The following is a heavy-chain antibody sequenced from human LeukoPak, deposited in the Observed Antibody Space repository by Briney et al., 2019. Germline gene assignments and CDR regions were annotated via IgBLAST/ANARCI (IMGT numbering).Heavy chain of an antibody. V-gene: IGHV3-48*03. Sequence: PGGSLRLSCAASGFTFSSYEMNWVRQAPGKGLEWVSYISSSGTTIYYADSVKGRLTISRDNAKNSLYLQMNSLRAEDTAVYYCARVEQQQFNYWGQGTLVTVSS. J-gene: IGHJ4*02. CDR3: ARVEQQQFNY. CDR1: GFTFSSYE. D-gene: IGHD6-13*01. CDR2: ISSSGTTI.